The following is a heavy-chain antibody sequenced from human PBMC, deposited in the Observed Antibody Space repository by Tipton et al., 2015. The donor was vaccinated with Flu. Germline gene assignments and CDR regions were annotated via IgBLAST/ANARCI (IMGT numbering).Heavy chain of an antibody. V-gene: IGHV4-39*07. CDR2: IFYTGIT. CDR1: TGSIKSGSSY. D-gene: IGHD2-15*01. Sequence: TLSLTCTVSTGSIKSGSSYWAWIRQSPGKGLEWIGSIFYTGITYYTPSLKSRVSISVDTSKNQFSLRLSSVTAADTAIYYCSGEFCSGGFCYPDYWGQGTLVTVSS. J-gene: IGHJ4*02. CDR3: SGEFCSGGFCYPDY.